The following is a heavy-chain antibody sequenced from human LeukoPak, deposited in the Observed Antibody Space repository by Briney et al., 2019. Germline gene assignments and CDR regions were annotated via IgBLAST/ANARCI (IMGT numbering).Heavy chain of an antibody. CDR3: ARPSSYPHDAFDI. J-gene: IGHJ3*02. D-gene: IGHD6-6*01. CDR2: ISSSSSYI. Sequence: GGSLRLSCAASGFTFSSYSMNWVRQAPGKGLEWVSSISSSSSYIYYADSVKGRFTISRDNAKNSLYLQMNGLRAEDTAVYYCARPSSYPHDAFDIWGQGTMVTVSS. V-gene: IGHV3-21*01. CDR1: GFTFSSYS.